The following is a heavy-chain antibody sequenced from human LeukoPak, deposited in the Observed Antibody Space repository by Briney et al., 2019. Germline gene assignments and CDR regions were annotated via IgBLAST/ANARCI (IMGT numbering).Heavy chain of an antibody. CDR1: GYTFTFDY. Sequence: GASVNLSCKASGYTFTFDYIHWARQAPAQGLEWMGWINPNSGGTNYAQKLQGRVTMTRETSISTAYLELSRLRSDETALDHCARSPGGSLTPVAGGRAFDIWGQGKMVTVSS. CDR2: INPNSGGT. CDR3: ARSPGGSLTPVAGGRAFDI. J-gene: IGHJ3*02. V-gene: IGHV1-2*02. D-gene: IGHD6-19*01.